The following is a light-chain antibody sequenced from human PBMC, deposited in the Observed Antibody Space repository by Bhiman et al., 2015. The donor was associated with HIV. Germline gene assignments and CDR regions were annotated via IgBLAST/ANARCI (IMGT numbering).Light chain of an antibody. CDR1: SSDVGGYNY. V-gene: IGLV2-14*03. CDR3: NSYTSSSSPYV. CDR2: GVS. Sequence: QSALTQPPSASGSPGQSITISCTGTSSDVGGYNYVSWYQQHPGKAPKLLIYGVSNRPSGVSNRFSASKSGNTASLTISGLQAEDEADYYCNSYTSSSSPYVFGSGTKVTVL. J-gene: IGLJ1*01.